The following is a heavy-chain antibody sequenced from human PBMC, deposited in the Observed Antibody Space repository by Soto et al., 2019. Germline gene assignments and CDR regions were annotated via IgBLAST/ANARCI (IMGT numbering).Heavy chain of an antibody. D-gene: IGHD2-21*02. V-gene: IGHV1-18*01. CDR3: ARDEGYCGGDCYSYYFDY. CDR2: ISAYNGNT. Sequence: VRQAPGQGLEWMGWISAYNGNTNYAQKLQGRVNMTTDTTSSTAYMELRSLRTDDTAVYYCARDEGYCGGDCYSYYFDYWGQGTLVTVSS. J-gene: IGHJ4*02.